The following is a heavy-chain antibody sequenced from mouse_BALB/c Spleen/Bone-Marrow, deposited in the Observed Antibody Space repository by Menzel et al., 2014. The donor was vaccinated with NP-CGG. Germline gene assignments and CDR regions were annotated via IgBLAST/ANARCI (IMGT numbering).Heavy chain of an antibody. J-gene: IGHJ1*01. D-gene: IGHD1-1*01. CDR2: INPYNGGT. CDR1: GYSFTGYT. CDR3: ASYYGSTWYFDV. V-gene: IGHV1-18*01. Sequence: VHVKQSGPELVKPGASMKISCKASGYSFTGYTMNWVKQSHGKNLEWIGLINPYNGGTTYNQYFKGKATLTVDRLSSTAYMELLSLTSEDSAVYYCASYYGSTWYFDVWGAGTTVTVSS.